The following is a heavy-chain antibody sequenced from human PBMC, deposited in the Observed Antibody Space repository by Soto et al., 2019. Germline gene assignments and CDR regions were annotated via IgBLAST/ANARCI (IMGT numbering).Heavy chain of an antibody. J-gene: IGHJ3*02. D-gene: IGHD3-22*01. CDR2: IYSGGST. CDR1: GFTVSSNY. Sequence: EVQLVESGGGLIQPGGSLRLSCAASGFTVSSNYMSWVRQAPGKGLEWVSVIYSGGSTYYADSVKGRFTISRDNSKNLMYLQMNSLRAEDTAVYYCARRADYYDSSGYSVYDAFDIWGQGTMVTVSS. V-gene: IGHV3-53*01. CDR3: ARRADYYDSSGYSVYDAFDI.